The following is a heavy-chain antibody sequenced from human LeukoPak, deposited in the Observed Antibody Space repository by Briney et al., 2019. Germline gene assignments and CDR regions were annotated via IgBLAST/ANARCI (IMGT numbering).Heavy chain of an antibody. CDR1: GYTFTSYD. J-gene: IGHJ3*02. CDR2: IIPIFGTA. CDR3: ARDRRKQKDAFDI. V-gene: IGHV1-69*05. Sequence: ASVKVSCKASGYTFTSYDINWVRQATGQGLEWKGGIIPIFGTANYAQKFQGRVTITTDESTSTAYMELSSLRSEDTAVYYCARDRRKQKDAFDIWGQGTMVTVSS.